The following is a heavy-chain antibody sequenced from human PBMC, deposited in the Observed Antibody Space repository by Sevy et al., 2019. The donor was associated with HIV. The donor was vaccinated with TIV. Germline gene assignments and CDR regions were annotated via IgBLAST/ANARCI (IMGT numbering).Heavy chain of an antibody. CDR3: GTKGSWGWFDP. Sequence: SETLSLTCTVSGGSISSSSYYWGWIRQPPGKGLEWIGSIYYSGSTYYNPSLKSRVTISVDTSKNQFSLKLSSVTAADTAVYYCGTKGSWGWFDPWGQGTLVTVSS. CDR1: GGSISSSSYY. D-gene: IGHD1-26*01. J-gene: IGHJ5*02. V-gene: IGHV4-39*01. CDR2: IYYSGST.